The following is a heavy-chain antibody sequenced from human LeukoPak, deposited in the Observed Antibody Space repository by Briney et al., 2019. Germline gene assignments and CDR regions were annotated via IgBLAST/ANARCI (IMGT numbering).Heavy chain of an antibody. CDR2: IRHDGSNK. V-gene: IGHV3-30*02. Sequence: PGGSLRLSCAASGFTFSSYGMHWVRQAPGKGLEWVAFIRHDGSNKYYADSVKGRFTISRDNSKNTLYLQMNSLRAEDTAVYYCAKSRGVAGFDYWGQGTLVTVSS. CDR3: AKSRGVAGFDY. J-gene: IGHJ4*02. CDR1: GFTFSSYG. D-gene: IGHD6-19*01.